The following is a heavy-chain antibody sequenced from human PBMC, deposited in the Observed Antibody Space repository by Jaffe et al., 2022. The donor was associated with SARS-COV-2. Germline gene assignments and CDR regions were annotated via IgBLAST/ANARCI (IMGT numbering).Heavy chain of an antibody. CDR3: AKKRTRSGGHDDFDY. J-gene: IGHJ4*02. CDR1: GFTFSSYA. D-gene: IGHD2-15*01. Sequence: EVQLVESGGGLVQPGGCLRLSCVDSGFTFSSYAMSWVRQAPGKGLEWVSGISDSGAGTDYADSVKGRFTISRDNSKNTLYLQMNSLRAEDTAVYYCAKKRTRSGGHDDFDYWGQGTLVTVSS. V-gene: IGHV3-23*04. CDR2: ISDSGAGT.